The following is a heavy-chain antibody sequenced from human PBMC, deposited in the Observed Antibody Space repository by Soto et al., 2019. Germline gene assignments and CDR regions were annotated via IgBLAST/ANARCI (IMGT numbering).Heavy chain of an antibody. D-gene: IGHD2-2*01. CDR2: IIPISDTT. Sequence: QVQLVQSGAEVKKPGSSVKVSCKASGGTFSSYAISWVRQAPGQGLEWMGGIIPISDTTNYAQKFQGRVTITADESTSTAYMELSSLRSEDTAVYYCARSQGSSTSLEIYYYYYYGMDVWVQGTTVTVSS. CDR3: ARSQGSSTSLEIYYYYYYGMDV. CDR1: GGTFSSYA. V-gene: IGHV1-69*01. J-gene: IGHJ6*02.